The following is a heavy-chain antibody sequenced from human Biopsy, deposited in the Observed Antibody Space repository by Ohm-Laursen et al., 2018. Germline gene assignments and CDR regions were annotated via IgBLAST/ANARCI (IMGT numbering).Heavy chain of an antibody. CDR1: GFTFSDYA. Sequence: SLRLSCAASGFTFSDYAMHWVRQAPGKGLEWVAIITHDGSKTYYADSVKGRFTISRDQFKSTVYLQLNSLRTEDTAIYYCTKERRGWYSERWGQGTLVTVSS. CDR2: ITHDGSKT. CDR3: TKERRGWYSER. J-gene: IGHJ4*02. D-gene: IGHD6-19*01. V-gene: IGHV3-30*18.